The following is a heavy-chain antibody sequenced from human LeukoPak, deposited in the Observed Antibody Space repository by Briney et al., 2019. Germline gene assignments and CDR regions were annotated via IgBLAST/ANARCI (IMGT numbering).Heavy chain of an antibody. D-gene: IGHD1-26*01. J-gene: IGHJ2*01. CDR2: ISWNSGSI. V-gene: IGHV3-9*01. CDR1: GFTFDDYA. CDR3: AKDRTVGASYWYFDL. Sequence: GGSLRLSCAASGFTFDDYAMHWVRQAPGKGLEWVSGISWNSGSIGYADSVKGRFTISRDNAKNSLYLQMNSLRAEDTAIYYCAKDRTVGASYWYFDLWGRGTLVTVSS.